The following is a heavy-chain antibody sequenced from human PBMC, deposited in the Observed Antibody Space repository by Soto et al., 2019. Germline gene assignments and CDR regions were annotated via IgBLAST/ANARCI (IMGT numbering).Heavy chain of an antibody. CDR1: GFTFSSYS. CDR3: ARDQPSAAPYGLYYYYGMEV. V-gene: IGHV3-21*01. CDR2: ISSSSSYI. D-gene: IGHD6-13*01. J-gene: IGHJ6*02. Sequence: PGGSRRLSCAASGFTFSSYSMNWVRQAPGKGLEWVSSISSSSSYIYYADSVKGRFTISRDNAKNSLYLQMNSLRAEDTAVYYCARDQPSAAPYGLYYYYGMEVWGQGTTVTVSS.